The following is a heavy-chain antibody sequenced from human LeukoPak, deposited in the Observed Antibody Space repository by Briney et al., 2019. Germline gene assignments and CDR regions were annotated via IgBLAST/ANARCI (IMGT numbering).Heavy chain of an antibody. CDR3: ARVENSGYDDNWFDP. Sequence: PSETLSLTCAVSGGSISSGGYSWSWIRQPPGKGLEWIGYIYHSGSTYYNPSLKSRVTISVDRPKNQFSLKLSSVTAADTAVYYCARVENSGYDDNWFDPWGQGTLVTVSS. D-gene: IGHD5-12*01. CDR1: GGSISSGGYS. CDR2: IYHSGST. J-gene: IGHJ5*02. V-gene: IGHV4-30-2*01.